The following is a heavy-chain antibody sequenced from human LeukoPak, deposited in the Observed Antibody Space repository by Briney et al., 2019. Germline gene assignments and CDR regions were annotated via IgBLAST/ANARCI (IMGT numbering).Heavy chain of an antibody. CDR2: ISDTGGRT. CDR3: AKRGVVIRVILVGFHKEAYYFDS. J-gene: IGHJ4*02. CDR1: GITLSNYG. D-gene: IGHD3-22*01. Sequence: GGSLRLSCAVSGITLSNYGMTWVRQAPGKGLEWVAGISDTGGRTNYADSVKGRFTISRDNPKNTLYLQMNSLRAEDTAVYFCAKRGVVIRVILVGFHKEAYYFDSWAREPWSPSPQ. V-gene: IGHV3-23*01.